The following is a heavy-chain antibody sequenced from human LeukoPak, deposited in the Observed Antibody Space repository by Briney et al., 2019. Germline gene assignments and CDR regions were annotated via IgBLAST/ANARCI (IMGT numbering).Heavy chain of an antibody. CDR3: ARAPTMVRGVIFDY. J-gene: IGHJ4*02. CDR2: IYYSGST. D-gene: IGHD3-10*01. V-gene: IGHV4-30-4*01. CDR1: GGSISSSSYY. Sequence: KPSETLSLTCTVSGGSISSSSYYWSWIRQPPGKGLEWIGYIYYSGSTYYNPSLKSRVTISVDTSKNQFSLKLSSVTAADTAVYYCARAPTMVRGVIFDYWGQGTLVTVSS.